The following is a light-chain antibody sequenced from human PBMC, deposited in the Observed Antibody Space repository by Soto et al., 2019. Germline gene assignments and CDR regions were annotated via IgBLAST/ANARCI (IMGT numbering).Light chain of an antibody. CDR3: LQDYNYPRT. CDR2: AAS. Sequence: ASVRDRVTITCRASQGIRNDLGWYQQKPGKAPKLLIYAASSLQSGVPSRFSGSGSGTDFTLTISSLQPEDFATYYCLQDYNYPRTFGQGTKVDNK. J-gene: IGKJ1*01. CDR1: QGIRND. V-gene: IGKV1-6*01.